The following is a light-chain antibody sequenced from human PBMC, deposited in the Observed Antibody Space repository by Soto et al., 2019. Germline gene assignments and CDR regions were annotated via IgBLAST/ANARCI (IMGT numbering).Light chain of an antibody. J-gene: IGKJ2*01. CDR1: QSVSSAY. CDR3: HQYSTSQYA. V-gene: IGKV3-20*01. Sequence: DIVLTQSPCTLSVSPGDRATLTCRASQSVSSAYLACYQQKPDQATSLLNYGASSRATGMPDRFSGGGSGTEFTLTISRLEPEDFAVYYCHQYSTSQYAFGQGTKLEIK. CDR2: GAS.